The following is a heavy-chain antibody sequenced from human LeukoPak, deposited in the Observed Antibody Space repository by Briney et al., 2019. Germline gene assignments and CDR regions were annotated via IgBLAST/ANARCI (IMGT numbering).Heavy chain of an antibody. CDR3: AKSRGIVGATGYFDY. CDR1: GFTFDDYT. J-gene: IGHJ4*02. Sequence: QSGGSLRLSCAASGFTFDDYTMHWARQAPGKGLEWVSLISWDGGSTYYADSVKGRFTISRDNSKNSLYLQMNSLRTEDTALYYCAKSRGIVGATGYFDYWGQGTLVTVSS. V-gene: IGHV3-43*01. D-gene: IGHD1-26*01. CDR2: ISWDGGST.